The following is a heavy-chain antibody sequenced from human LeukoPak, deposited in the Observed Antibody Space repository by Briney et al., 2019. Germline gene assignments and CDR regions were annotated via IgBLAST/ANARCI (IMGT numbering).Heavy chain of an antibody. CDR3: ARERFYDFWSGYKYYFDY. CDR1: GYTFTSYD. CDR2: MNPNSGNT. D-gene: IGHD3-3*01. V-gene: IGHV1-8*02. J-gene: IGHJ4*02. Sequence: ASVKVSCKASGYTFTSYDINWVRQATGQGLEWMGWMNPNSGNTGYAQKFQGRVTMTRNTSISTAYMELSSLRSEDTAVYYCARERFYDFWSGYKYYFDYWGQGTLVTVSS.